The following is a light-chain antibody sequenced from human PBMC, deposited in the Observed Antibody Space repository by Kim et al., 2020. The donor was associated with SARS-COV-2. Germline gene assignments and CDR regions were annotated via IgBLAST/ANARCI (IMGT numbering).Light chain of an antibody. CDR3: NSYTGTSASVL. CDR1: SRDIGANDY. J-gene: IGLJ2*01. Sequence: QSALTQPASVSGSPGQSITISCTGTSRDIGANDYVSWYQQHPGKAPKLIINDVFKRPSGVSNRFSGSKSGNTASLTISGLQAEDEADYYCNSYTGTSASVLFGGGTQLTVL. CDR2: DVF. V-gene: IGLV2-14*03.